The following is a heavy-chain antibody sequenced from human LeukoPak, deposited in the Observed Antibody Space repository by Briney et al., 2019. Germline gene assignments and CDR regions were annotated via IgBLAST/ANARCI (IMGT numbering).Heavy chain of an antibody. J-gene: IGHJ4*02. CDR3: ARDRVGSGWPRPWYFEF. CDR1: RYTFPSYG. Sequence: ASVQVSCKASRYTFPSYGISWVRQAAGQGREWMGWINAYNGNTNYAQKLQGRVTMTTDTSTSTAYTELRSLRSDDTAVYCCARDRVGSGWPRPWYFEFWGQGTLITVSS. V-gene: IGHV1-18*01. CDR2: INAYNGNT. D-gene: IGHD6-19*01.